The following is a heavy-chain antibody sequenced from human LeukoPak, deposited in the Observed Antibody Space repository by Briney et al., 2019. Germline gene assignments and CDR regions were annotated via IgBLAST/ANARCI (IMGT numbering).Heavy chain of an antibody. CDR1: GGSISGSSYF. V-gene: IGHV4-39*01. CDR3: ARQEDDSVWGSYRLDY. CDR2: IHNGGYT. D-gene: IGHD3-16*02. J-gene: IGHJ4*02. Sequence: SETLSLTCAVSGGSISGSSYFWGWIRQPPGKGLEWIGSIHNGGYTYYNPSLKSRVTISVDTSRNQFSLKLTSVTAADTAVYYCARQEDDSVWGSYRLDYWGQGTLVTVSS.